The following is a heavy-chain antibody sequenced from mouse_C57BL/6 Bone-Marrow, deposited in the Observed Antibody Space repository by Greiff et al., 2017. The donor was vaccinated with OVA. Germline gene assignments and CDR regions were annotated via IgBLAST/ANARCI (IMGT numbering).Heavy chain of an antibody. J-gene: IGHJ3*01. Sequence: EVKLVESGGGLVKPGGSLKLSCAASGFTFSSYAMSWVRQTPEKRLEWVATISDGGSYTYYPDNVKGRFTISRDNAKNNLYLQMSHLKSEDTAMYYCARDRRESFAYWGQGTLVTVSA. CDR1: GFTFSSYA. V-gene: IGHV5-4*01. CDR2: ISDGGSYT. CDR3: ARDRRESFAY.